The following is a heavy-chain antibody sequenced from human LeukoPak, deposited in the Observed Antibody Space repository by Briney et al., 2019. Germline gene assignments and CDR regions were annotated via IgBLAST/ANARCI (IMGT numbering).Heavy chain of an antibody. CDR3: ARVNVDIVATITGGYYYFDY. CDR1: GGSISSSY. CDR2: IYYSGST. D-gene: IGHD5-12*01. Sequence: SETLSLTCTVSGGSISSSYWSWIRKPPGKGREWIGYIYYSGSTNYNPSLKSRVTILVDTSKNQYSLKLSSVTAADTAVYYCARVNVDIVATITGGYYYFDYWGQGTLVTVSS. V-gene: IGHV4-59*01. J-gene: IGHJ4*02.